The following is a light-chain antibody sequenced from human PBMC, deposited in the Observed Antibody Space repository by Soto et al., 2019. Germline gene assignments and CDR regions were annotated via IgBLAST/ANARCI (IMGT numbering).Light chain of an antibody. V-gene: IGKV3-20*01. CDR2: DAS. CDR1: QSVSSGY. Sequence: EIVLTQSPGTLSLSPGERATLSCRASQSVSSGYLAWYQQKPGQAPRLLIYDASNRATGIPDRFSGSGSGTDFTLTISRLEPEDFAVYYCQQYAGSPRTFGQGTKVDIK. CDR3: QQYAGSPRT. J-gene: IGKJ1*01.